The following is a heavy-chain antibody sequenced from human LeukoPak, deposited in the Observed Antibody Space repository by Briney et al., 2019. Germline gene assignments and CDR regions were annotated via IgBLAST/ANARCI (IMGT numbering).Heavy chain of an antibody. CDR2: MNPNSGNT. CDR3: ARGGYSSSWYYYYYYMDV. D-gene: IGHD6-13*01. V-gene: IGHV1-8*03. Sequence: ASVKVSCKASGGTFSSYAISWVRQATGQGLEWMGWMNPNSGNTGYAQKFQGRVTITRNTSISTAYMELSSLRSEDTAVYYCARGGYSSSWYYYYYYMDVWGKGTTVTVSS. CDR1: GGTFSSYA. J-gene: IGHJ6*03.